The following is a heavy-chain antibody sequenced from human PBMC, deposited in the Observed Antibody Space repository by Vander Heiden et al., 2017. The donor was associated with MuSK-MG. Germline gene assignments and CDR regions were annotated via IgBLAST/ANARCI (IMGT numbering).Heavy chain of an antibody. D-gene: IGHD4-17*01. CDR1: GFTFSDHY. J-gene: IGHJ4*02. CDR3: ARDRSGDYSFDY. Sequence: EVQLVESGGGLVQPGGSLRLSCAASGFTFSDHYMDWVRQAPGKGLEWVGRIGNKPNSYTTDYAASVKGRFTISRDDSKNSLYLQMNSLKTEDTAVYFCARDRSGDYSFDYWGQGTLVIVSS. V-gene: IGHV3-72*01. CDR2: IGNKPNSYTT.